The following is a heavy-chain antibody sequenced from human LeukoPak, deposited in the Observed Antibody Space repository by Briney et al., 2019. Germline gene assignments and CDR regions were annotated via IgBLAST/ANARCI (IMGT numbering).Heavy chain of an antibody. V-gene: IGHV4-61*02. CDR2: FQSSGST. Sequence: SETLSLTCTVFGGSISSGTYYWSWVRQPAGKGLEWIGRFQSSGSTNYNPSLKSRVTISVDTSKNQFSLRLTSVTAADTAVYYCTRGGSGSYATFDYWGQGNLVTVSS. D-gene: IGHD3-10*01. J-gene: IGHJ4*02. CDR1: GGSISSGTYY. CDR3: TRGGSGSYATFDY.